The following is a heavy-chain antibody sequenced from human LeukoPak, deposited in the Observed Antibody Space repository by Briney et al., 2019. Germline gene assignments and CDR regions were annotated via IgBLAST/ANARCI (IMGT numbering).Heavy chain of an antibody. CDR2: ISGSGGST. CDR1: GFTFSSYW. Sequence: GGSLRLSCAASGFTFSSYWMSWVRQAPGKGLEWVSAISGSGGSTYYADSVKGRFTISRDNSKNTLYLQMNSLRAEDTAVYYCAKDGVVPAATNYYYYYYMDVWGKGTTVTVSS. J-gene: IGHJ6*03. CDR3: AKDGVVPAATNYYYYYYMDV. V-gene: IGHV3-23*01. D-gene: IGHD2-2*01.